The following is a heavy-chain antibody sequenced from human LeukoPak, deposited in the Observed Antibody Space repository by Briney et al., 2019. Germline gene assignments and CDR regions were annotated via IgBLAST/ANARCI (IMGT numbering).Heavy chain of an antibody. CDR3: AKDLRVISGYSKTDS. D-gene: IGHD3-22*01. CDR2: ISGSGGST. Sequence: QPGGSLRFSCAVSGFTFSSYAMSWVRQAPGKGLEWVSTISGSGGSTYYADSVKGRFTISRDNCKNTLYLQMISLRAEGTAVYYCAKDLRVISGYSKTDSWGQGTQVTVSS. V-gene: IGHV3-23*01. J-gene: IGHJ4*02. CDR1: GFTFSSYA.